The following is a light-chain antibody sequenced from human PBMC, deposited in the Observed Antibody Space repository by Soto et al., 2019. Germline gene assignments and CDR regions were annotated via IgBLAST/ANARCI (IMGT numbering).Light chain of an antibody. CDR3: QHYNSYSES. Sequence: IQQTRYLSLLFGYGGYNVAFPCRASQTSSSWLAWYQQKPGKAPKLLIYKASTLKSGVPSRFSGSGSGTEFTLTISSLQPDDFATYYCQHYNSYSESFGQGTKVDIK. CDR2: KAS. V-gene: IGKV1-5*03. J-gene: IGKJ1*01. CDR1: QTSSSW.